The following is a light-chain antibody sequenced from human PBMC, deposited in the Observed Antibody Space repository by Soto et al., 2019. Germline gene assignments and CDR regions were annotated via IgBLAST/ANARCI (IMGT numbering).Light chain of an antibody. V-gene: IGKV3-20*01. CDR2: AS. J-gene: IGKJ3*01. Sequence: EIVLTLSPGTLSLSPGERATLSCRASQSVSDMYLAWYQQKPGQAPRLLIYASNRATGIPDRFSGSGSGTDFTLTISRLEPEDFAVYYCQHYGTSALFGPGTKVEIK. CDR1: QSVSDMY. CDR3: QHYGTSAL.